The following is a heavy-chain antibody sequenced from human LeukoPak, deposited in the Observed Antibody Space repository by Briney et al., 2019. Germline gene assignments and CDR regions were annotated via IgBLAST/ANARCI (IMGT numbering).Heavy chain of an antibody. CDR3: ARGFGVPHGPRRTDKYYFDY. V-gene: IGHV1-69*05. J-gene: IGHJ4*02. D-gene: IGHD3-3*01. CDR2: IIPIFGTA. CDR1: GGTFSSYA. Sequence: SVKVSCKASGGTFSSYAISWVRQAPGQGLEWMGGIIPIFGTANYAQKFQGRVTITTDESTSTAYMELSSLRSEDTAVYYCARGFGVPHGPRRTDKYYFDYWGQGTLVTVSS.